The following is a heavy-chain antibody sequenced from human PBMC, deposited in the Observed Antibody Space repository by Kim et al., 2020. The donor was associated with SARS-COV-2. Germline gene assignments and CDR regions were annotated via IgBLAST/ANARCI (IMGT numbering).Heavy chain of an antibody. Sequence: GGSLRLSCAASGFTFSSYWMHWVRQAPGKGLVWVSRINSDGSSTSYADSVKGRFTISRDNAKNTLYLQMNSLRAEDTAVYYCAREPGGYDILTGYYRDYYFDYWGQGTLVTVSS. D-gene: IGHD3-9*01. CDR3: AREPGGYDILTGYYRDYYFDY. CDR1: GFTFSSYW. CDR2: INSDGSST. V-gene: IGHV3-74*01. J-gene: IGHJ4*02.